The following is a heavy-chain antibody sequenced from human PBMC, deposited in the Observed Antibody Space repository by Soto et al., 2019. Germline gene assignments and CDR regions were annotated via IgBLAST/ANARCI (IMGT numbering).Heavy chain of an antibody. J-gene: IGHJ4*02. CDR3: GKVLVGATGHTDSDS. CDR2: IDYNGVT. CDR1: GGSIYRSGYY. V-gene: IGHV4-39*01. Sequence: SETLSLTCTVSGGSIYRSGYYWGWIRQPPGRGLEWIGNIDYNGVTYSNPSLKSRVTISRDTSKNQFSLKLTSVTAADTALYYCGKVLVGATGHTDSDSWGPGTLVTAPQ. D-gene: IGHD2-15*01.